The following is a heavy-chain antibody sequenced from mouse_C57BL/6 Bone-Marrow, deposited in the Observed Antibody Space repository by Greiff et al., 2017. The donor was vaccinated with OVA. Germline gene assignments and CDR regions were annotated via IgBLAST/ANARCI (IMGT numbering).Heavy chain of an antibody. CDR3: AREGVEEVYFDY. J-gene: IGHJ2*01. CDR2: ISYDGSN. V-gene: IGHV3-6*01. Sequence: EVQLQESRPGLVKPSQSLSLTCSVTGYSITSGYYWNWIRQFPGNKLEWMGYISYDGSNNYNPSLKNRISITRDTSKNQFFLKLNSVTTEDTATYYCAREGVEEVYFDYWGQGTTLTVSS. CDR1: GYSITSGYY.